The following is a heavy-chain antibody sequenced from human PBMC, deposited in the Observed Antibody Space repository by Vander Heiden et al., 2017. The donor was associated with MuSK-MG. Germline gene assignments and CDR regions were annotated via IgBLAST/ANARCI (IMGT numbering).Heavy chain of an antibody. V-gene: IGHV1-46*01. CDR1: GYTFTSYY. Sequence: QVQLVQSGAEVKKPGASVKVSCQASGYTFTSYYMHWVRQAPGQGLEWMGIINPSGGSTSYAQKFQGRVTMTRDTSTSTAYMELSSLRSEDTAVYYCAREYDYSWGSYRAFDYWGQGTLVTVSS. J-gene: IGHJ4*02. D-gene: IGHD3-16*02. CDR2: INPSGGST. CDR3: AREYDYSWGSYRAFDY.